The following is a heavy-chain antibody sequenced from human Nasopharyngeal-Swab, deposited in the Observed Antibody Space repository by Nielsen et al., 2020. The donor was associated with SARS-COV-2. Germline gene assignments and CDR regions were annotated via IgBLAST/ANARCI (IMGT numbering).Heavy chain of an antibody. CDR3: AREGRPQHIAARSYYYYYMDV. Sequence: GESLKISCAASGFTFSSYGMHWVRQAPGKGLEWVAVISYDGSSKYYADSVKGRFTISRDNSKNTLYLQMSSLRAEDTAVYYCAREGRPQHIAARSYYYYYMDVWGKGTTVTVSS. D-gene: IGHD6-6*01. CDR2: ISYDGSSK. J-gene: IGHJ6*03. V-gene: IGHV3-30*03. CDR1: GFTFSSYG.